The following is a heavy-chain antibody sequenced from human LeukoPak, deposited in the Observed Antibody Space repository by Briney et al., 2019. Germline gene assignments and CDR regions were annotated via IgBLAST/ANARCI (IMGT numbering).Heavy chain of an antibody. CDR1: GFTFSSYA. J-gene: IGHJ4*02. CDR2: IRYDGSNK. V-gene: IGHV3-30*02. D-gene: IGHD6-13*01. CDR3: AKTSSSSWYYFDY. Sequence: GGSLRLSCAASGFTFSSYAMHWVRQAPGKGLEWVAFIRYDGSNKYYADSVKGRFTISRDNSKNTLYLQMNSLRAEDTAVYYCAKTSSSSWYYFDYWGQGTLVTVSS.